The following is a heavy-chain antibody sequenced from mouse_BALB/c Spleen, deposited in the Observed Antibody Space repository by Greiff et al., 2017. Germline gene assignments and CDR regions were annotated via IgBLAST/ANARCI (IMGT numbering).Heavy chain of an antibody. Sequence: EVKLMESGGGLVKPGGSLKLSCAASGFTFSDYYMYWVRQTPEKRLEWVATISDGGSYTYYPDSVKGRFTISRDNAKNNLYLQMSSLKSEDTAMYYCARGGMGGPYFDYWGQGTTRTVSS. CDR3: ARGGMGGPYFDY. CDR2: ISDGGSYT. V-gene: IGHV5-4*02. J-gene: IGHJ2*01. CDR1: GFTFSDYY.